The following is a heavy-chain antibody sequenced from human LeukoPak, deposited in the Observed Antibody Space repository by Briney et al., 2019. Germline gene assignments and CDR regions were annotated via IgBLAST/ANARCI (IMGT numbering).Heavy chain of an antibody. V-gene: IGHV4-34*01. Sequence: SETLSLTCAVYGGSFSGYYWSWIRRPPGKGLEWIGEINHSGSTNYNPSLKSRVTISVDTSKNQFSLKLSSVTAADTAVYYCARIRQSKPNYYGMDVWGQGTTVTVSS. CDR2: INHSGST. J-gene: IGHJ6*02. CDR3: ARIRQSKPNYYGMDV. CDR1: GGSFSGYY.